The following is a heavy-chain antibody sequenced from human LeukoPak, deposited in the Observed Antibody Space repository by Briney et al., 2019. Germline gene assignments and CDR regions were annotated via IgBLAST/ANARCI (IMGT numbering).Heavy chain of an antibody. V-gene: IGHV3-21*01. CDR1: GFTFSSYS. J-gene: IGHJ4*02. Sequence: GGSLRLSCAASGFTFSSYSMNWVRQAPGRGLEWVSSISSSSSYIYYIDSVKGRFTISRDNAKNSLYLQMNSPRAEDTAVYYCARDGGFDCTNGVCDKVDYWGQGTLVTVSS. CDR3: ARDGGFDCTNGVCDKVDY. CDR2: ISSSSSYI. D-gene: IGHD2-8*01.